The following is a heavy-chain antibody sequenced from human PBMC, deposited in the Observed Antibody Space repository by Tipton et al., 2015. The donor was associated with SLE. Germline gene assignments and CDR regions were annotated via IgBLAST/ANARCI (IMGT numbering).Heavy chain of an antibody. CDR3: ARVVAAAGTAFDI. V-gene: IGHV4-34*01. J-gene: IGHJ3*02. D-gene: IGHD6-13*01. CDR2: INHSGST. Sequence: TLSLTCAVYGGSFSGYYWSWIRQPPGKGLEWIGEINHSGSTNYNPSLKSRVNISVDTSKNQFSLKLSSVTAADTAVYYCARVVAAAGTAFDIWGQGTMVTVSS. CDR1: GGSFSGYY.